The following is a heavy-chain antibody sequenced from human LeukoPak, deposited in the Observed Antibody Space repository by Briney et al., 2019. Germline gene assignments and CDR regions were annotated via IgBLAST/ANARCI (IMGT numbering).Heavy chain of an antibody. CDR1: GGSISSYY. J-gene: IGHJ3*01. V-gene: IGHV4-59*01. CDR3: ARDSGRLKNGADF. Sequence: SETLSLTCTVSGGSISSYYWSWIRQPPGKGLEWIGYIYYSGSTNYNPSLKSRVTISVDTSKNQFSLKLSSVTAADTAVYYCARDSGRLKNGADFWGQGTMVTVSS. D-gene: IGHD3-3*01. CDR2: IYYSGST.